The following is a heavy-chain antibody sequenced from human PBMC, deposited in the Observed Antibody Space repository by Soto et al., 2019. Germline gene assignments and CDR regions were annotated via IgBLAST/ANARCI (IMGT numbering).Heavy chain of an antibody. Sequence: QVQLVQSGAEEKKPGASVKVSSKASGYTFTSYAMHWVRQAPGQGLEWMGGINAGNGNTKYSQKFQGRVTITRDTSASTAYMELSSLRSEDTAVYYCARSIVVVTALDYWGQGTLVTVSS. D-gene: IGHD2-21*02. J-gene: IGHJ4*02. V-gene: IGHV1-3*05. CDR3: ARSIVVVTALDY. CDR1: GYTFTSYA. CDR2: INAGNGNT.